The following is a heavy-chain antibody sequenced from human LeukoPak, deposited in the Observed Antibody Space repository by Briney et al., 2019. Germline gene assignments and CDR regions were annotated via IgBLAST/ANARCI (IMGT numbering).Heavy chain of an antibody. V-gene: IGHV1-18*01. CDR1: GYTFTSYG. Sequence: ASVKVSCKASGYTFTSYGISWVRQAPGQGLEWMGWISACNGNTNYAQKLQGRVTMTTDTSTSTAYMELRSLRSDDTAVYYCARDHRAAAALGNRFDPWGQGTLVTVSS. CDR3: ARDHRAAAALGNRFDP. CDR2: ISACNGNT. J-gene: IGHJ5*02. D-gene: IGHD6-13*01.